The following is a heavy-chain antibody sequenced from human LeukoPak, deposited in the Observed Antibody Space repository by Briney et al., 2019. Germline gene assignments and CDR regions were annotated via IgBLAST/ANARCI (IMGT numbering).Heavy chain of an antibody. CDR1: GFTFSSYS. Sequence: GGSLRLSCAASGFTFSSYSMNWVRQAPGKGLEWVANIKQDGSEKYYVDSVKGRFTISRDNAKNSLYLQMNSLRAEDTAVYYCARHYYDSSGPYYYYGMDVWGQGTTVTVSS. CDR3: ARHYYDSSGPYYYYGMDV. J-gene: IGHJ6*02. CDR2: IKQDGSEK. V-gene: IGHV3-7*01. D-gene: IGHD3-22*01.